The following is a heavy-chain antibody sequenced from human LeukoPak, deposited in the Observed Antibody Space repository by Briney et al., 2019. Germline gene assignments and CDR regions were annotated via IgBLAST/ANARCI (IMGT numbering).Heavy chain of an antibody. Sequence: PGGSLRLSCAASGFTFSRYSMNWVRQAPGKGLEWVSAISGSGTDTFYANSVKGRFTISRDNPKNTLYLQMNSLRAEDTAVYYCAKGGGSSCYSPSDYWGQGTLVTVSS. CDR3: AKGGGSSCYSPSDY. CDR1: GFTFSRYS. CDR2: ISGSGTDT. J-gene: IGHJ4*02. V-gene: IGHV3-23*01. D-gene: IGHD2-15*01.